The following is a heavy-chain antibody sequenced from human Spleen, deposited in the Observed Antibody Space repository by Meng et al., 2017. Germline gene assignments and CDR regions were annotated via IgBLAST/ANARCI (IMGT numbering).Heavy chain of an antibody. CDR1: GGFISSGGYY. J-gene: IGHJ4*02. CDR3: ARDWGGDGYNYRGYFDY. Sequence: QVQLQESGPGLVKPSQTLSLTCTVSGGFISSGGYYWTWIRQHPGKGLEWIGYIYYSGDTYYSPSLRSRVTISVDTSKNQFSLRLSSVTAADSAVYYCARDWGGDGYNYRGYFDYWGQGALVTVSS. CDR2: IYYSGDT. D-gene: IGHD5-24*01. V-gene: IGHV4-31*03.